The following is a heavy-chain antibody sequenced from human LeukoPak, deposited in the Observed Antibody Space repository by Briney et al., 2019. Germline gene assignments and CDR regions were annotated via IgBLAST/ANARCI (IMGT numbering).Heavy chain of an antibody. Sequence: SETLSLTCTVSGGSISSYYWSWVRHPPGKGLEWIGYIYYSGSTNYNPSLKSRVTMSVDTSENQFSLKLNSVTAADTAVYYCARALTLGATEFDYWGQGTLVTVSS. J-gene: IGHJ4*02. CDR3: ARALTLGATEFDY. D-gene: IGHD1-26*01. CDR2: IYYSGST. V-gene: IGHV4-59*01. CDR1: GGSISSYY.